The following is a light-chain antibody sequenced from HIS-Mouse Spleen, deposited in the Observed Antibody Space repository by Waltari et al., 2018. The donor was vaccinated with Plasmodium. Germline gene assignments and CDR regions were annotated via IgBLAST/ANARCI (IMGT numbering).Light chain of an antibody. Sequence: SYELTQPPSVSVSPGQTARLTCSGDALPKKYAYWYQQKSGQAPVLVIYEDSKRPSGIPWRFSGSSSGKMATLTISGAQVEDEADYYCYSTDSSGNHRVFGGGTKLTVL. J-gene: IGLJ3*02. CDR1: ALPKKY. CDR2: EDS. V-gene: IGLV3-10*01. CDR3: YSTDSSGNHRV.